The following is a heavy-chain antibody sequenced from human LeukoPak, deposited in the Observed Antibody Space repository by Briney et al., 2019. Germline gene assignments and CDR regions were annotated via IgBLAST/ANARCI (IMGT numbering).Heavy chain of an antibody. J-gene: IGHJ4*02. Sequence: GGSLRLSCAASGFTFSSYSMNWVRQAPGKGLEWVSSITSSSSHIYYADLLNGRFTISRDNAKNSLYLQMNSLRAEDTAVYYCARDLGGRFDYWGQGTLVTVSS. V-gene: IGHV3-21*01. CDR3: ARDLGGRFDY. CDR2: ITSSSSHI. CDR1: GFTFSSYS.